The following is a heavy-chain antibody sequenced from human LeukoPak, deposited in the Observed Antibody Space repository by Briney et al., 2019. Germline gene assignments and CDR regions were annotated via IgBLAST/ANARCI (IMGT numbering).Heavy chain of an antibody. Sequence: KASETLSLTCTVSGYSISSGYYWGWIRQPPGKGLEWIGSIYHSGSTYYNPSLKSRVTISVDKSKNQFSLKLSSVTAADTAVYYCARSAYCGGDCYDAFDIWGQGTMVTVSS. CDR2: IYHSGST. D-gene: IGHD2-21*02. V-gene: IGHV4-38-2*02. CDR1: GYSISSGYY. J-gene: IGHJ3*02. CDR3: ARSAYCGGDCYDAFDI.